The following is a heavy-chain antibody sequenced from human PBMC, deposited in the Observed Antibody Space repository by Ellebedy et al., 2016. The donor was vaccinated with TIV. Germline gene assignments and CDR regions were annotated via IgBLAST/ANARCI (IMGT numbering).Heavy chain of an antibody. Sequence: ASVKVSXXASGYTFTSYGVTWVRQAPGQGLEWMGWISPYNGNTNYAQKLQGRVTMTTDTSTSTAYMELRSLRSDDTAVYYCARDLRLYSSGWSPLGYWGQGTLVTVSS. D-gene: IGHD6-19*01. J-gene: IGHJ4*02. CDR3: ARDLRLYSSGWSPLGY. CDR1: GYTFTSYG. CDR2: ISPYNGNT. V-gene: IGHV1-18*01.